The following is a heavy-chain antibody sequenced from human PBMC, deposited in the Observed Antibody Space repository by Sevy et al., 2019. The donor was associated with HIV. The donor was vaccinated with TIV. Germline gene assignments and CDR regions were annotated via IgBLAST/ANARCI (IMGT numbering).Heavy chain of an antibody. D-gene: IGHD7-27*01. J-gene: IGHJ6*02. V-gene: IGHV3-15*01. Sequence: VGSLRLSCAASGFTFSNAWMSWVRQAPGKGLEWVGRIKSKTDGGTTDYAAPVKGRFTISRDDSKNTLYLQMNSLKTEDTAVYYCTTSLSGDGLLSSYYYYGMDVWGQGTTVTVSS. CDR1: GFTFSNAW. CDR3: TTSLSGDGLLSSYYYYGMDV. CDR2: IKSKTDGGTT.